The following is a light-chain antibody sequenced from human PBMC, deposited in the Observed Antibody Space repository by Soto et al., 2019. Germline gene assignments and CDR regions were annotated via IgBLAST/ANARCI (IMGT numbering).Light chain of an antibody. CDR3: QQYGNSLPWT. V-gene: IGKV3-20*01. J-gene: IGKJ1*01. Sequence: EIVSTQSPGTLSLSPGEGATLSCRASQIVSNNYLAWYQQKPGQAPRLLVYGASRRATGIPDRFSGSGSGTDFTLTISRLEPEDFAVYYCQQYGNSLPWTFGQGTKVEIK. CDR2: GAS. CDR1: QIVSNNY.